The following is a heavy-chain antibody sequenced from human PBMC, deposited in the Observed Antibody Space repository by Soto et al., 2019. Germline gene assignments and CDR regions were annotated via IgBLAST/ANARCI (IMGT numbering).Heavy chain of an antibody. CDR2: ISGSGGST. CDR3: AKTKFYYDSSGYSHDAFDI. D-gene: IGHD3-22*01. Sequence: SLRLSCAASGFTFSSYAMSCVRQAPGKGLEWVSAISGSGGSTYYADSVKGRFTISRDNSKNTLYLQMNSLRAEDTAVYYCAKTKFYYDSSGYSHDAFDIWGQGTMVTVSS. V-gene: IGHV3-23*01. J-gene: IGHJ3*02. CDR1: GFTFSSYA.